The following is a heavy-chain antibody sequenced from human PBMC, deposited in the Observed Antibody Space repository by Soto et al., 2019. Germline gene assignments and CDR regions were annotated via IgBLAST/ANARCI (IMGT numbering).Heavy chain of an antibody. CDR1: GFTFSSYA. V-gene: IGHV3-23*01. Sequence: EVQLLESGGGLVQPGGSLRLSCAASGFTFSSYAMSWVRQAPGKGLESVSAISGSGGSTYYADSVKGRFTISRDNSKNTLYLQMNSLRAEDTAVYYCAKHGSGWYGGYSFDYWGQGTLVTVSS. CDR3: AKHGSGWYGGYSFDY. J-gene: IGHJ4*02. D-gene: IGHD6-19*01. CDR2: ISGSGGST.